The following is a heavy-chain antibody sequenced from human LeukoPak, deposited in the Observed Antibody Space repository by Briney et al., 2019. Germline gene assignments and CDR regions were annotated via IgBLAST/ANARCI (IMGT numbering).Heavy chain of an antibody. CDR1: GGSISSSSYY. J-gene: IGHJ5*02. V-gene: IGHV4-39*07. D-gene: IGHD3-10*01. Sequence: SESLSLTYTVSGGSISSSSYYWGWIRQPPGKGLEWIGSIYYSGSTYYNPSLKSRVTISVDTSKNQFSLKLSSVTAADTAMYYCARAYYYGSGSYCWFDPWGQGTLVTVSS. CDR3: ARAYYYGSGSYCWFDP. CDR2: IYYSGST.